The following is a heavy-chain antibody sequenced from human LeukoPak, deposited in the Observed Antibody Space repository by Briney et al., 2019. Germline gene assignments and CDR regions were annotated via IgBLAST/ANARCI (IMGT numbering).Heavy chain of an antibody. V-gene: IGHV4-34*01. CDR2: INHGGST. Sequence: PSETLSLTCAVYGASFSGNYWSWLRQPPGKGLEWIGEINHGGSTTYRPSLKSGGTISVDPPTYQSSLKRSSVTAAHTAVYYCARAPAAAGTLDYWGQGTLVTVSS. CDR1: GASFSGNY. CDR3: ARAPAAAGTLDY. J-gene: IGHJ4*02. D-gene: IGHD6-13*01.